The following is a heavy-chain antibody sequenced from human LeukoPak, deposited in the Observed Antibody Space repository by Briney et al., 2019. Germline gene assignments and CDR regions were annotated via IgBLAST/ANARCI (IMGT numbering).Heavy chain of an antibody. Sequence: GGSLRLSCAASGFTFSSYSMNWVCQAPGKGLEWVSSISSSSSYIYYADSVKGRFTISRDNAKNSLYLQMNSLRAEDTAVYYCARELNRYGGNTPFQHWGQGTLVTVSS. J-gene: IGHJ1*01. CDR1: GFTFSSYS. CDR2: ISSSSSYI. CDR3: ARELNRYGGNTPFQH. D-gene: IGHD4-23*01. V-gene: IGHV3-21*01.